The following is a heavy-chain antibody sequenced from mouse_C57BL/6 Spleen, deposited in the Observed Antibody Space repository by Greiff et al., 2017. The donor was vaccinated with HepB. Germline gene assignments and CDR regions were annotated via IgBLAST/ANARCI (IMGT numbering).Heavy chain of an antibody. CDR2: INPNNGGT. CDR1: GYTFTDYN. Sequence: VQLKQSGPELVKPGASVKMSCKASGYTFTDYNMHWVKQSHGKSLEWIGYINPNNGGTSYNQKFKGKATLTVNKSSSTAYMELRSLTSEDSAVYYCARGDWDWGYFDYWGQGTTLTVSS. J-gene: IGHJ2*01. D-gene: IGHD4-1*01. CDR3: ARGDWDWGYFDY. V-gene: IGHV1-22*01.